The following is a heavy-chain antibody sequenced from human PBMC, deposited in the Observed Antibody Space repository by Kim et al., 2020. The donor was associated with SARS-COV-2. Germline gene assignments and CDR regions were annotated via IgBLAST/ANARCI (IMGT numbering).Heavy chain of an antibody. Sequence: ASVKVSCKVSGYTLTESSMHWVRQAPGKGLEWMGGFDPEDGETIYAQKFQGRVTMTEDTSTDTAYMELSSLTSEDTAVYYCATTPPYYYDGSGYYSGWFDPWGQRALVTVSS. D-gene: IGHD3-22*01. CDR3: ATTPPYYYDGSGYYSGWFDP. V-gene: IGHV1-24*01. CDR2: FDPEDGET. J-gene: IGHJ5*02. CDR1: GYTLTESS.